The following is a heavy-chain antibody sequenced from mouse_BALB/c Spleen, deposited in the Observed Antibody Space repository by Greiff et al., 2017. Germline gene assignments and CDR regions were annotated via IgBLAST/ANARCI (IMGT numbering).Heavy chain of an antibody. CDR1: GFNIKDTY. J-gene: IGHJ4*01. CDR3: AREGGYGNYEGNYAMDY. Sequence: VQLQQSGAELVKPGASVKLSCTASGFNIKDTYMHWVKQRPEQGLEWIGRIDPANGNTKYDPKFQGKATITADTSSNTAYLQLSSLTSEDTAVYYCAREGGYGNYEGNYAMDYWGQGTAGTVSS. CDR2: IDPANGNT. D-gene: IGHD2-1*01. V-gene: IGHV14-3*02.